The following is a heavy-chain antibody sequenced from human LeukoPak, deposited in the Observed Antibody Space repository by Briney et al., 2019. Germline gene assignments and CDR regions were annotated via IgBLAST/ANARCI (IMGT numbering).Heavy chain of an antibody. D-gene: IGHD3-10*02. J-gene: IGHJ4*02. CDR1: GGSISSGSYY. Sequence: PSETLSLTCTVSGGSISSGSYYWSWIRQPPGKGLEWIGYIYYSGSTNYNPSLKSRVTISVDTSKNQFSLKLSSVTAADTAVYYCAGGLFGVDGELDYWGQGTLVTVSS. CDR2: IYYSGST. V-gene: IGHV4-61*01. CDR3: AGGLFGVDGELDY.